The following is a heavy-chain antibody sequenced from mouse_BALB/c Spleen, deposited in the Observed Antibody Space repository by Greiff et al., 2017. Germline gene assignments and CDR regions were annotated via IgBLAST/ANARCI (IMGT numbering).Heavy chain of an antibody. CDR1: GFTFSSFG. J-gene: IGHJ1*01. V-gene: IGHV5-17*02. Sequence: EVQLVESGGGLVQPGGSRKLSCAASGFTFSSFGMHWVRQAPEKGLEWVAYISSGSSTIYYADTVKGRFTISRDNPKNTLFLQMTSLRSEDTAMYYCARGEGYFDVWGAGTTVTVSS. CDR3: ARGEGYFDV. CDR2: ISSGSSTI.